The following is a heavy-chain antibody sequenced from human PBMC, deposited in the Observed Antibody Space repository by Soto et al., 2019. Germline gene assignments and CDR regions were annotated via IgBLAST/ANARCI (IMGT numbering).Heavy chain of an antibody. CDR2: INAGNGNT. CDR3: ARGNQELDY. CDR1: GYIFTSYV. J-gene: IGHJ4*02. D-gene: IGHD1-26*01. V-gene: IGHV1-3*01. Sequence: VSVKVSFKASGYIFTSYVMHWVRQAPGQRLEWMGWINAGNGNTKYSPKYQGRVTITRDTSASAAHMDLSSLTSEDTAVYFCARGNQELDYWGQGTLVTVS.